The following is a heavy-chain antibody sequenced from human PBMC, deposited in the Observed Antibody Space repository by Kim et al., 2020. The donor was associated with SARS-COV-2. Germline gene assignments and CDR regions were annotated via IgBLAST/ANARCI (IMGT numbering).Heavy chain of an antibody. V-gene: IGHV3-48*03. J-gene: IGHJ3*02. Sequence: GGSLRLSCAASGFTFDSYEINWVRQAPGKGLEWVSYISDSGSTTYYADSVKGRFTVSRDNAKNSLFLQMNSLRAEDTAVYYCARESVTDTDAFDIWGQGTLVIVAS. CDR1: GFTFDSYE. CDR3: ARESVTDTDAFDI. CDR2: ISDSGSTT. D-gene: IGHD2-21*02.